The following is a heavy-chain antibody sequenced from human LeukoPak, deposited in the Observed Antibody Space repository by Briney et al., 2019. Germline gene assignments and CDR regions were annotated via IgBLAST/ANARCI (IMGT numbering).Heavy chain of an antibody. D-gene: IGHD6-19*01. CDR3: AKESSGWYGGNWFDP. Sequence: GGSLRLSCAASGFTFSSYAMSWVRQAPGKGLEWVSAISGSGGSTYYADSVKGRFTISRDSSKNTLYLQMNSLRAEDTAVYYCAKESSGWYGGNWFDPWGQGTLVTVSS. CDR2: ISGSGGST. V-gene: IGHV3-23*01. CDR1: GFTFSSYA. J-gene: IGHJ5*02.